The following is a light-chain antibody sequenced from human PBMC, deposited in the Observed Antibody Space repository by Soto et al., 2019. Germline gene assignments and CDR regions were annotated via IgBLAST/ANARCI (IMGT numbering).Light chain of an antibody. CDR3: QQRSNWPPFT. CDR2: AAS. J-gene: IGKJ3*01. V-gene: IGKV3-11*01. Sequence: EIVLTQSPATLSLSPGERATLSCRASRSVGNNLAWYQKKPGQAPGLLIYAASTRATGIPARFSGSGSGTDFTLTISSLEPEDFAVYYCQQRSNWPPFTFGPGTKVDIK. CDR1: RSVGNN.